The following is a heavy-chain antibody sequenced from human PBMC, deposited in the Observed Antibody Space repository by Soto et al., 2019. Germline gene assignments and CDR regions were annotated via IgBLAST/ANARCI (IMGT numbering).Heavy chain of an antibody. CDR2: INAGNGNT. V-gene: IGHV1-3*01. CDR1: GYTFTSYV. J-gene: IGHJ4*02. Sequence: QVQLVQSGAEVKKPGASVKVSCKASGYTFTSYVLHWVRQAPGQRPEWMGWINAGNGNTKYSQNFQGRVTLSKNTSASTVYMALRSLKSEDTAVYYCARDRTYYGDYMGDYWGQGTLVAVSS. CDR3: ARDRTYYGDYMGDY. D-gene: IGHD4-17*01.